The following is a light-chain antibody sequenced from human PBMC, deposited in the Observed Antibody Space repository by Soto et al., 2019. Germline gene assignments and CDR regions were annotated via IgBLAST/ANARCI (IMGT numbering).Light chain of an antibody. V-gene: IGKV1-33*01. J-gene: IGKJ4*01. CDR1: QDVRTY. CDR2: DAS. Sequence: DIQMTQSPSSRSASVGYIVTITCQASQDVRTYLNWYQQKPGQAPKLLIYDASNLETGVPSRFSGSGYGTDFTFTIRSLQPEDIGTYYCQQYDNRLTFGGGTKVDIK. CDR3: QQYDNRLT.